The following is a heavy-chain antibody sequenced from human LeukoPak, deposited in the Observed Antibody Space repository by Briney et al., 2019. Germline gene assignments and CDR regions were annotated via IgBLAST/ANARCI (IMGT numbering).Heavy chain of an antibody. J-gene: IGHJ3*02. CDR1: GYSFSTYW. V-gene: IGHV5-51*01. CDR2: IYPGDSDT. Sequence: KLGESLKISCQGSGYSFSTYWIGWVRQLPGKGLEWMGIIYPGDSDTRSSPSFQGQVTISADKSIRTAYLQLSSLKASDTAMYYCAGEGSAMAGTFDIWGQGTMVTVPS. CDR3: AGEGSAMAGTFDI. D-gene: IGHD6-19*01.